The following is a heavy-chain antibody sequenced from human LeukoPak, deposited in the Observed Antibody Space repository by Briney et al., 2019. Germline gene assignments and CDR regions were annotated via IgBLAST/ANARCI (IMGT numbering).Heavy chain of an antibody. CDR3: ARVRLIAGGGTNWFDP. Sequence: ASVKVSCKASGYTFTDYYIHWVRQAPGQGLEWMGWINPNSGGTKHAQKFQGRFTVTRDTSISTAYMELSSLRSDDTAVYYCARVRLIAGGGTNWFDPWGQGTLVTVSS. CDR2: INPNSGGT. V-gene: IGHV1-2*02. CDR1: GYTFTDYY. J-gene: IGHJ5*02. D-gene: IGHD1-26*01.